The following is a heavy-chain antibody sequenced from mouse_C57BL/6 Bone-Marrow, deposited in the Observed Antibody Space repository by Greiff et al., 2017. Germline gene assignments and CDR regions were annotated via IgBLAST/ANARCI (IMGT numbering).Heavy chain of an antibody. V-gene: IGHV1-54*01. CDR2: INPGSGGT. D-gene: IGHD2-3*01. Sequence: QVQLQQSGAELVRPGTSVQVSCKASGYAFTNYLIEWVKQRPGQGLEWIGVINPGSGGTNYNEKFKGKATLTADKSSSTAYMQLSSLTSEDSAVYFCARDDGYYVWYFDVWGTGTTVTVSS. CDR1: GYAFTNYL. CDR3: ARDDGYYVWYFDV. J-gene: IGHJ1*03.